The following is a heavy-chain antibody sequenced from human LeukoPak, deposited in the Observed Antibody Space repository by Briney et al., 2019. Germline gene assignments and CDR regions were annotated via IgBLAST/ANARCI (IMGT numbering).Heavy chain of an antibody. V-gene: IGHV3-30*01. CDR3: ARVGVYGAFDI. CDR1: GFTFSSYA. D-gene: IGHD2/OR15-2a*01. J-gene: IGHJ3*02. Sequence: GRSLRLSCAASGFTFSSYAMHWVRQAPGKGLEWVAVISYDGSNKYYADSVKGRFTISRDNSKNTLYLQMNSLRAEDTAVYYCARVGVYGAFDIWGQGTMVTVTS. CDR2: ISYDGSNK.